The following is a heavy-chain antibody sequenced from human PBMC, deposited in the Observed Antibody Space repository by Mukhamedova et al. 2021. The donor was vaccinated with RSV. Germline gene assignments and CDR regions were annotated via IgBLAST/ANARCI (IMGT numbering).Heavy chain of an antibody. J-gene: IGHJ2*01. Sequence: WMGLINPSTGSTTYAQKFRDRVIITSDTSMNTVYMQLSSLTSDDAAVYFCARDVPLGNWYFHLWGRGTLLNVS. V-gene: IGHV1-46*01. CDR3: ARDVPLGNWYFHL. CDR2: INPSTGST. D-gene: IGHD7-27*01.